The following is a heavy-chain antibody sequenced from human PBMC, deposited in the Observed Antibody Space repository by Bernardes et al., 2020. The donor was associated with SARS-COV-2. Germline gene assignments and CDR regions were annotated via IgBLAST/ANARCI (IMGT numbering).Heavy chain of an antibody. CDR2: IKSKTDGGTT. Sequence: GGSLRLSCAASGFTFSNAWMSWVRQAPGKGLEWVGRIKSKTDGGTTDYAAPVKGRFTISRDDSKNTLYLQMNSLKTEDTAVYYCTTDTHDHYYGSGSYSTDDAFDIWGQGTMVTVSS. CDR1: GFTFSNAW. V-gene: IGHV3-15*01. D-gene: IGHD3-10*01. CDR3: TTDTHDHYYGSGSYSTDDAFDI. J-gene: IGHJ3*02.